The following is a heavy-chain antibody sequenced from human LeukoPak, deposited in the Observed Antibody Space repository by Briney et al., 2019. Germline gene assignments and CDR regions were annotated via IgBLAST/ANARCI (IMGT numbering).Heavy chain of an antibody. V-gene: IGHV4-34*01. Sequence: SETLSLTCAVYGGPFSGYYWSWIRQPPGKGLEWIGEINHSGSTNYNPSLKSRVTISVDTSKNQFSLKLSSVTAADTAVYYCARGQQLAPPSRDWFDPWGQGTLVTVSS. J-gene: IGHJ5*02. D-gene: IGHD6-6*01. CDR3: ARGQQLAPPSRDWFDP. CDR1: GGPFSGYY. CDR2: INHSGST.